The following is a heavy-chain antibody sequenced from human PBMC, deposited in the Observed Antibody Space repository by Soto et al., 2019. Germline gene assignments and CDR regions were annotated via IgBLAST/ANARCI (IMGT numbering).Heavy chain of an antibody. CDR2: ISAYNGNT. D-gene: IGHD3-10*01. J-gene: IGHJ6*02. Sequence: QVQLVQSGAEVKKPGASVKVSCKASGYTFTSYGISWVRQAPGQGLEWMGWISAYNGNTNYAQKLQGRVTMTTDTSTSTAYMELRSLRSDDTAVYYCARDGQLWFGELFIDQRDYYYYGMDVWGQGTTVTVSS. CDR1: GYTFTSYG. V-gene: IGHV1-18*01. CDR3: ARDGQLWFGELFIDQRDYYYYGMDV.